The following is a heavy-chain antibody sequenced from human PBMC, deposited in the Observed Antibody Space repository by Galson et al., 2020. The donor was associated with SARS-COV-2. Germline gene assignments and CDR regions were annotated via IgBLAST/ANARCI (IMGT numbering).Heavy chain of an antibody. J-gene: IGHJ6*02. V-gene: IGHV3-73*01. Sequence: GGSLRLSCAASGFTFSGSAMHWVRQASGKGLEWVGRIRSKANSYATAYAASVKGRFTISRDDSKNTAYLQMNSLKTEDTAVYYCILTTGYYYYGMDVWGQGTTVTVSS. D-gene: IGHD4-17*01. CDR2: IRSKANSYAT. CDR1: GFTFSGSA. CDR3: ILTTGYYYYGMDV.